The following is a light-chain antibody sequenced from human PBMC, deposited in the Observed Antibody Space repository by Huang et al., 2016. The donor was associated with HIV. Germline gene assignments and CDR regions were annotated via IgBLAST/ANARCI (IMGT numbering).Light chain of an antibody. CDR2: AAS. J-gene: IGKJ1*01. CDR1: QGISSY. Sequence: IQLTQSPSSLSASVGDRVTITCRASQGISSYLAWYQQKPGRAPKLLIYAASTLPSGVPSRFSGSESGTDFTLTISSLQPEDFATYYCQQLNSYPLTFGQGTKVEVK. CDR3: QQLNSYPLT. V-gene: IGKV1-9*01.